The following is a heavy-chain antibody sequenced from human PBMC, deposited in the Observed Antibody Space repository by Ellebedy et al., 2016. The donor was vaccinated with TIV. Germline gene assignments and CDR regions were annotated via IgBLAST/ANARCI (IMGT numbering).Heavy chain of an antibody. CDR3: AKRSVVVADTGLLY. J-gene: IGHJ4*02. Sequence: PGGSLRLSCAASGFTVSNNNMSWVRQAPGKGLEWVSLIYSGGSTCYAASVKGRFTVSRDGSTNTLYLQMNGLRAEDTAVYYCAKRSVVVADTGLLYWGQGALVTVSS. CDR1: GFTVSNNN. V-gene: IGHV3-66*01. CDR2: IYSGGST. D-gene: IGHD2-15*01.